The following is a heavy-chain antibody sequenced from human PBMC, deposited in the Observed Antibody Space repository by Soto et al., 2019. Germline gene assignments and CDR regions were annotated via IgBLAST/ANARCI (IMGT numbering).Heavy chain of an antibody. Sequence: QLHLRESGPGLVKPSETLSLTCTVSGGSITSSSYYWGWIRQPPGKGLEWLGSIYYSGSTYYNPSLKSRVTRSVDTSKIQFSLKLSSVTAADTAVYYCATQEVGGTYVYTFDPWGQGTLVTVSS. V-gene: IGHV4-39*01. CDR1: GGSITSSSYY. CDR2: IYYSGST. D-gene: IGHD1-26*01. CDR3: ATQEVGGTYVYTFDP. J-gene: IGHJ5*02.